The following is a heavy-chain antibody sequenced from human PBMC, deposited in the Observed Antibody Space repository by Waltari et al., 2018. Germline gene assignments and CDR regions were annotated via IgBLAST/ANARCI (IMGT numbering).Heavy chain of an antibody. V-gene: IGHV4-39*01. CDR2: IYYSGST. CDR1: GGSISSSSYY. CDR3: ARQGIPNSYDDY. J-gene: IGHJ4*02. D-gene: IGHD5-18*01. Sequence: QLQLQESGPGLVKPSETLSLTCTVSGGSISSSSYYWGWIRQPPGKGLEWIGSIYYSGSTYYNPSLKSRVTISVDTSKNQFSLKLSSVTAADTAVYYCARQGIPNSYDDYWGQGTLVTVSS.